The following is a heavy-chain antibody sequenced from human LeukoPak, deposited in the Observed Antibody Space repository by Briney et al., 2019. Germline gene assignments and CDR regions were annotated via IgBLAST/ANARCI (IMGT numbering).Heavy chain of an antibody. V-gene: IGHV4-59*10. CDR1: GGSFSGYY. Sequence: SETLSLTCAVYGGSFSGYYWSRIRQPAGKGLEWIGRISSSGSTNYNPSLKSRVTISVDTSKNQFSLKLSSVTAADTAVYFCARGPYSYDSSGAFDIWGQGTMVTVSS. CDR2: ISSSGST. CDR3: ARGPYSYDSSGAFDI. D-gene: IGHD3-22*01. J-gene: IGHJ3*02.